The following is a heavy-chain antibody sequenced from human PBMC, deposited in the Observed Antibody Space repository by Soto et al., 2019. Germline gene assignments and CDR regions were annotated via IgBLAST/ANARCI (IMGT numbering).Heavy chain of an antibody. Sequence: QVQLVQSGAEVKKPGSSVKVSCKASGGTFSSYAISWVRQAPGQGLEWMGGIIPIFGTANYAQKFQGRVTITADESTSTAYMELSILRSEDTAVYYCARARSDSSISVFIWAVLIYWGQGTLVTVSS. V-gene: IGHV1-69*01. CDR1: GGTFSSYA. D-gene: IGHD6-13*01. J-gene: IGHJ4*02. CDR3: ARARSDSSISVFIWAVLIY. CDR2: IIPIFGTA.